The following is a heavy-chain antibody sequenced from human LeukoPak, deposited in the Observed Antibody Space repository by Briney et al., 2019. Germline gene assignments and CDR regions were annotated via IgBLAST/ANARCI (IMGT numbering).Heavy chain of an antibody. CDR2: VNGDGSDT. J-gene: IGHJ4*02. V-gene: IGHV3-74*01. Sequence: GGSLRLSRAASGFTSNSYWLHWVRQAPGKGLVWVSRVNGDGSDTSYADSVKGRFTISRDNAKNTLYLQMNSLRAEDTAVYYCARGDHHNCNACRYWGQGTLVTVSS. CDR3: ARGDHHNCNACRY. CDR1: GFTSNSYW. D-gene: IGHD1-1*01.